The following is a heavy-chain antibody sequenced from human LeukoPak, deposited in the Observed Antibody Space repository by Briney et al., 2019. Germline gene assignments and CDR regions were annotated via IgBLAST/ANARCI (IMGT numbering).Heavy chain of an antibody. CDR1: GGSISSYY. CDR2: IYYSGST. CDR3: ARTIKSGNYYWFDP. D-gene: IGHD1-26*01. V-gene: IGHV4-59*01. Sequence: SETLSLTCTVSGGSISSYYWSWIRQPPGKGLECIGYIYYSGSTNYNPSLKSRVTVSVDTSKNQFSLKVTSVTAADTAVYYCARTIKSGNYYWFDPWGQGTLVTVSS. J-gene: IGHJ5*02.